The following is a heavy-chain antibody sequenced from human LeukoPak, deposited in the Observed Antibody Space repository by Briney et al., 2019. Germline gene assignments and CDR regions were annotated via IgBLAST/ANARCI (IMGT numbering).Heavy chain of an antibody. Sequence: SETLSLTCTVSGGSISSHYWSWIRQSPGKGLEWIGYIYHSGSTNYNPSLQSRVTISVDTSKNQFSLKLSSVTAADTAVYYCARARVYYFDYWGQGTLVTVSS. V-gene: IGHV4-59*11. D-gene: IGHD3-10*01. J-gene: IGHJ4*02. CDR2: IYHSGST. CDR3: ARARVYYFDY. CDR1: GGSISSHY.